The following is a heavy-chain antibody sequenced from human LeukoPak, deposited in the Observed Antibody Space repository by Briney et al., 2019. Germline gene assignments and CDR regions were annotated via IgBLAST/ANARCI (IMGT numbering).Heavy chain of an antibody. V-gene: IGHV3-23*01. CDR3: ATVPRGYSSSWFDP. CDR1: GFTFSSYA. CDR2: ISGSGGST. J-gene: IGHJ5*02. D-gene: IGHD6-13*01. Sequence: PGGSLRLSCAASGFTFSSYAMSWVRQAPGKGLEWVSAISGSGGSTYYADSVKGRFTISRDNSKNTLYLQMNSLRAEDTAVYYCATVPRGYSSSWFDPWGQGTLVTVSS.